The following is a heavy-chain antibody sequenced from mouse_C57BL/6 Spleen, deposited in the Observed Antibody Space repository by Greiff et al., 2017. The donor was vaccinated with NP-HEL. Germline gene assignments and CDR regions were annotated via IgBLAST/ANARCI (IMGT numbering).Heavy chain of an antibody. CDR1: GFNIKDDY. Sequence: EVQRVESGAELVRPGASVKLSCTASGFNIKDDYMHWVKQRPEQGLEWIGWIDPENGDTEYASKFQGKATITADTSSNTAYLQLSSLTSEDTAVYYCTTLHYYGSSLFAYWGQGTLVTVSA. V-gene: IGHV14-4*01. CDR3: TTLHYYGSSLFAY. D-gene: IGHD1-1*01. J-gene: IGHJ3*01. CDR2: IDPENGDT.